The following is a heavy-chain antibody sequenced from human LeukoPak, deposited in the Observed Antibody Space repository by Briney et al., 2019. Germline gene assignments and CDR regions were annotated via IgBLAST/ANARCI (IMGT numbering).Heavy chain of an antibody. Sequence: ASVNVSFKASGYTFTSYGISWVRQAPGQGLEWVGWISANNGDTDYAQKSQARVTMTTDTSTSTAYMELRSLRSDDTAVYYCARESHVSREDSWGQGTLVTVSS. J-gene: IGHJ4*02. V-gene: IGHV1-18*01. CDR2: ISANNGDT. D-gene: IGHD1-26*01. CDR1: GYTFTSYG. CDR3: ARESHVSREDS.